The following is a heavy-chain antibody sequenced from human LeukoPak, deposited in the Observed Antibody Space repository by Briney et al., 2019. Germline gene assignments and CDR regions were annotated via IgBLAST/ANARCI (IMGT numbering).Heavy chain of an antibody. J-gene: IGHJ2*01. CDR1: GGSISSSSYY. CDR3: ARLGISTYYYDSSGYYYGREIYWYFDL. D-gene: IGHD3-22*01. V-gene: IGHV4-39*01. Sequence: PSETLSLTCTVSGGSISSSSYYWGWIRQPPGKGLEWIGSIYYSGSTYYNPSLKSRVTISVDTSKNQFSLKLSSVTAADTAVYYCARLGISTYYYDSSGYYYGREIYWYFDLWGRGTLVTVSS. CDR2: IYYSGST.